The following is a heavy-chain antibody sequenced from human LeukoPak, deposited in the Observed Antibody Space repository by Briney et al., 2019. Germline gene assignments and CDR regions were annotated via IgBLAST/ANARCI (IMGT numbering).Heavy chain of an antibody. CDR1: GYTFTSYG. V-gene: IGHV1-18*01. CDR2: SSAYNGNT. Sequence: GASVKVSCKASGYTFTSYGISWVRQAPGQGLEWMGWSSAYNGNTNYAQKLQGRVNMTADTSTSTAYMELRSMRSDDTAVYYCARRGPVEWSEFDYWGQGTLVTVSS. J-gene: IGHJ4*02. CDR3: ARRGPVEWSEFDY. D-gene: IGHD3-3*01.